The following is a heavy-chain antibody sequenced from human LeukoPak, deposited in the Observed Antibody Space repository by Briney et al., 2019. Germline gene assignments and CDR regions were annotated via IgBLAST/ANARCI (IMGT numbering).Heavy chain of an antibody. V-gene: IGHV1-24*01. CDR2: FDPEDGET. D-gene: IGHD1-26*01. Sequence: ASVKVSCTASGYTFTGYYMHWVRQAPGKGLEWMGGFDPEDGETIYAQKFQGRVTMTEDTSTDTAYMELSSLRSEDTAVYYCATDQAAIVGATIDYYYYGMDVWGQGTTVTVSS. CDR1: GYTFTGYY. CDR3: ATDQAAIVGATIDYYYYGMDV. J-gene: IGHJ6*02.